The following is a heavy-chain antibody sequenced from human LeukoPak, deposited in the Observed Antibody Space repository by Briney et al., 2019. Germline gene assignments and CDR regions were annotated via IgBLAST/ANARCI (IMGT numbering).Heavy chain of an antibody. CDR2: IHTDGSIT. D-gene: IGHD3-3*01. V-gene: IGHV3-74*01. J-gene: IGHJ6*03. Sequence: PGGSLRLSCAASGFTFSSYWMHWVRQAPWKGLVWVSRIHTDGSITNYADSVKGRFTISRDNAKNTLYLQMNSLRAEDTAVYYCARMGGLTIFGVVPGGYEYYMDVWGKGTTVTVSS. CDR1: GFTFSSYW. CDR3: ARMGGLTIFGVVPGGYEYYMDV.